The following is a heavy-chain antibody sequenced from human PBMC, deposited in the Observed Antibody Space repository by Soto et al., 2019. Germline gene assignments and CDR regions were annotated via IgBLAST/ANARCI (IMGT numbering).Heavy chain of an antibody. J-gene: IGHJ4*02. CDR3: ARGPPSSSSGPDY. CDR2: IWFDGSKR. V-gene: IGHV3-33*01. Sequence: QVQLVESGGGVVQPGRSLKLSCAASGFTFSSYGMNWVRQAPGEGLEWVAVIWFDGSKRYYADSVKGRFTISRDNSKNTLYLQMDSLRAEDTAVYYCARGPPSSSSGPDYWGQGILVTVSS. CDR1: GFTFSSYG. D-gene: IGHD6-6*01.